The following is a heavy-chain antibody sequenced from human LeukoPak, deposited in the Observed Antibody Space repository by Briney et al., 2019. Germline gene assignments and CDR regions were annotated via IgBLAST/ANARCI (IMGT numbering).Heavy chain of an antibody. D-gene: IGHD2-8*02. J-gene: IGHJ4*02. CDR2: INSDGGST. CDR1: GFTFTNYW. Sequence: PGGSLRLSCAASGFTFTNYWMHWVRQAPGKGLVWVSGINSDGGSTYYADSVKGRFTISRDNSKNTLYLQMNTLSVDDTAIYFCTRRGGGLSFDHWGQGTPVTVSS. CDR3: TRRGGGLSFDH. V-gene: IGHV3-74*01.